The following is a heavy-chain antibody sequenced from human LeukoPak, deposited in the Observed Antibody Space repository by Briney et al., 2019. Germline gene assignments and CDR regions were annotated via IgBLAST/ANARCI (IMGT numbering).Heavy chain of an antibody. D-gene: IGHD3-3*01. J-gene: IGHJ6*03. CDR3: ARWVVGVAPMDV. V-gene: IGHV3-30-3*01. CDR2: ISYDGSNK. Sequence: GGSLRLSCAASGFTFSSYAMHWVRQAPGKGLEWVAVISYDGSNKYYADSVKGRFTISRDNSKNSLYLQMNSLRAEDTAVYYCARWVVGVAPMDVWGKGTTVTVSS. CDR1: GFTFSSYA.